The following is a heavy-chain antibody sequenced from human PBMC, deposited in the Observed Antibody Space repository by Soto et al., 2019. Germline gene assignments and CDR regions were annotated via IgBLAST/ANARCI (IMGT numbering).Heavy chain of an antibody. D-gene: IGHD3-22*01. Sequence: QVQLVQSGAEEKKPGSSVKVSCKTSGGTFSRNVISWVRQAPGQGLEWMGGIIPLSGTANYAQQFQGRVAITADESTSTAYMELNSLRSEDAAVYYCARASNTSAYYIPYGLDVWGPGTTVTVSS. CDR2: IIPLSGTA. V-gene: IGHV1-69*12. CDR1: GGTFSRNV. J-gene: IGHJ6*02. CDR3: ARASNTSAYYIPYGLDV.